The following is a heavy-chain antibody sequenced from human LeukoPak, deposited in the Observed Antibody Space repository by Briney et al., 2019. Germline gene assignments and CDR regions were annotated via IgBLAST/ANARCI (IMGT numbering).Heavy chain of an antibody. Sequence: SETLSLTCTVSGGSISSYYWSWIRRPPGKGLEWIGYIYYSGSTNYNPSLKSRVTISVDTSKNQFSLKLSSVTAADTAVYYCARGSASYYFDYWGQGTLVTVSS. V-gene: IGHV4-59*01. CDR1: GGSISSYY. J-gene: IGHJ4*02. CDR3: ARGSASYYFDY. CDR2: IYYSGST. D-gene: IGHD6-6*01.